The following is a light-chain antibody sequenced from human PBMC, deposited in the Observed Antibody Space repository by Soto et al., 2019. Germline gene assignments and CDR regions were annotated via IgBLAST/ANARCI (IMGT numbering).Light chain of an antibody. V-gene: IGKV1-5*01. J-gene: IGKJ1*01. CDR2: DAS. CDR3: QQYSTYST. CDR1: QSISSW. Sequence: DIQMTQSPSTLSASVGDRVTITCRASQSISSWLAWYQQKPGKAPKLLIYDASSLESGVPSRFSGGESGTEFTLTISSLQPDDFATYYCQQYSTYSTFGQGSKVDIK.